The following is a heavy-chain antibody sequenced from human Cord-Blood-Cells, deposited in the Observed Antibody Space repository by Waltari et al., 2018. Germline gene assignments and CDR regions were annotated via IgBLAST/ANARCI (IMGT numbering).Heavy chain of an antibody. CDR2: IYYSGIT. CDR1: GGSISSSSYY. Sequence: QLQLQESGPGLVKPSETLSLTCTVSGGSISSSSYYWGWIRQPPGKGLEWIGGIYYSGITYYNPSLKRRVTISVDTSKNQFSLKLSSVTAADTAVYYCAGQANWDDYWGQGTLVTVSS. V-gene: IGHV4-39*07. J-gene: IGHJ4*02. CDR3: AGQANWDDY. D-gene: IGHD7-27*01.